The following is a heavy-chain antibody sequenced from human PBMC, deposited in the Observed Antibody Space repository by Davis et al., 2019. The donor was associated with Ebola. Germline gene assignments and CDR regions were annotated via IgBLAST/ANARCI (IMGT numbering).Heavy chain of an antibody. CDR3: ARDRSFGSLDF. J-gene: IGHJ4*02. Sequence: GESLKISCAASGFTFYIYAMTWVRQAPGKGLEWVSWISGSGGSIYYADSVKGRFTISRDDSKNTLALQMNGLRDEDTAIYYCARDRSFGSLDFGGQGTPVTVSS. D-gene: IGHD3-3*02. V-gene: IGHV3-23*01. CDR2: ISGSGGSI. CDR1: GFTFYIYA.